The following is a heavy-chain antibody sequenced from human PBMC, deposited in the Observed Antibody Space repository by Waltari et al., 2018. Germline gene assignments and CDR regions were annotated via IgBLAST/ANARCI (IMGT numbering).Heavy chain of an antibody. J-gene: IGHJ4*02. V-gene: IGHV4-39*01. CDR2: VLSSGQT. D-gene: IGHD2-2*02. CDR1: GNSIAAHYFF. Sequence: QLQLQESGPKLVKPSETLSLTCTVSGNSIAAHYFFWAWVRQSPGKGLEWIGSVLSSGQTYYNPSLKDRVTVSLDASKDQFSLKLTSMTAADTAVYFCAKHPNSLYYFDSWGQGTLVAVSS. CDR3: AKHPNSLYYFDS.